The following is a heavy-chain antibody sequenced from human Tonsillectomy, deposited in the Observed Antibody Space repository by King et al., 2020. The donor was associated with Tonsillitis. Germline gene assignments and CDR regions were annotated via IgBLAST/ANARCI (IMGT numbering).Heavy chain of an antibody. Sequence: QLQESGPGLVKPSETLSLTCTVSGGSISSSSYYWGWIRQPPGKGLEWIGSIYYSGSTYYNPSLKSRVTISVDTSKNQFSLKLSSVTAADTAVYYCARHAGVSMIVVVMAQPYYFDYWGQGTLVTVSS. J-gene: IGHJ4*02. V-gene: IGHV4-39*01. CDR1: GGSISSSSYY. CDR3: ARHAGVSMIVVVMAQPYYFDY. D-gene: IGHD3-22*01. CDR2: IYYSGST.